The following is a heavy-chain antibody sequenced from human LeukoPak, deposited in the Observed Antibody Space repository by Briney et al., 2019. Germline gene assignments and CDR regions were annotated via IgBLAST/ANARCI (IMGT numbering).Heavy chain of an antibody. CDR3: ARVPIPALGYFDS. CDR2: IFSNDEK. J-gene: IGHJ4*02. V-gene: IGHV2-26*01. Sequence: SGPTLVNPTQTLTLTCTFSGFSLSNARMGVSWIRQPPGKALEWLAHIFSNDEKSYSTSLKSRLTISKDTSKSQVVLTMTNMDPVDAATYYCARVPIPALGYFDSWGQGTLVTVSS. D-gene: IGHD2-2*01. CDR1: GFSLSNARMG.